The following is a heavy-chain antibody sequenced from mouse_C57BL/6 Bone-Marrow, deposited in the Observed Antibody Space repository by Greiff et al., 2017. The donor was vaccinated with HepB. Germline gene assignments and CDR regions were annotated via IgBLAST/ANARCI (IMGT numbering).Heavy chain of an antibody. CDR3: ASGWLLRYWYFDV. J-gene: IGHJ1*03. CDR2: IWTGGGA. Sequence: VQGVESGPGLVAPSQSLSITCTVSGFSLTSYAISWVRQPPGKGLEWLGVIWTGGGANYNSALKSRLSISKDNSKSQVFLKMNSLQTDDTARYYCASGWLLRYWYFDVWGTGTTVTVSS. D-gene: IGHD2-3*01. CDR1: GFSLTSYA. V-gene: IGHV2-9-1*01.